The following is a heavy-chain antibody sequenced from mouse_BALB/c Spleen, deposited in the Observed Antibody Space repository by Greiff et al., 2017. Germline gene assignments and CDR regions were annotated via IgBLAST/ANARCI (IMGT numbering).Heavy chain of an antibody. J-gene: IGHJ4*01. D-gene: IGHD2-4*01. CDR2: ISYDGSN. V-gene: IGHV3-6*02. CDR1: GYSFASGYY. Sequence: EVKLLESGPGLVKPSQSLSLTCSVTGYSFASGYYWNWIRQFPGNKLEWMGYISYDGSNNYNPSLKNRISITRDTSKNQFFLKLNSVTTEDTATYYCARGIFYYDYDYAMDYWGQGTSVTVSS. CDR3: ARGIFYYDYDYAMDY.